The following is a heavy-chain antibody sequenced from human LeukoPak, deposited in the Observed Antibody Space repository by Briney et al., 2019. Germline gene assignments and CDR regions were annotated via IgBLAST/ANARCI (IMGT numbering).Heavy chain of an antibody. Sequence: SETLSLTCAVYGGSFSGYYWSWIRQPPGKGLEWIGEINHSGSTNYNPSLKSRVTISVDTSKNQFSLKLSSVTAADTAVYYCARANYYGSGSYYYYYCGMDVWGQGTTVTVSS. CDR2: INHSGST. J-gene: IGHJ6*02. CDR1: GGSFSGYY. CDR3: ARANYYGSGSYYYYYCGMDV. D-gene: IGHD3-10*01. V-gene: IGHV4-34*01.